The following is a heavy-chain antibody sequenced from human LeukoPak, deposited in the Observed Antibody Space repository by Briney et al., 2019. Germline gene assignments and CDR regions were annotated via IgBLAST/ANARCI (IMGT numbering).Heavy chain of an antibody. Sequence: GGSLRLSRSASGFTVSSNYMNWVRQAPGKGLEWVSIIYSGGTTYYADSVKGRFTISRDNSKNTLYLQMNSLRVEDTAFYYCARAGGSITPFDYWGQGTLVTVSS. V-gene: IGHV3-53*01. CDR2: IYSGGTT. D-gene: IGHD2-2*01. CDR1: GFTVSSNY. CDR3: ARAGGSITPFDY. J-gene: IGHJ4*02.